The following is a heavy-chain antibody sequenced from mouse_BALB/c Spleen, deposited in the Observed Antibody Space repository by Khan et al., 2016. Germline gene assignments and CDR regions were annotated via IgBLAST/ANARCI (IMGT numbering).Heavy chain of an antibody. CDR1: GFPITSGYY. CDR2: ITHSGET. J-gene: IGHJ1*01. V-gene: IGHV12-3*02. Sequence: QVQLKESGPGLVKPSQSLFLACSISGFPITSGYYWIWIRQSPGKPLEWMGYITHSGETFYNPSLQSPISITRETSKNQFFLQLNSVTTEDTAMYYSAGDRSGYWYFDVWGAGTTVTVSS. CDR3: AGDRSGYWYFDV.